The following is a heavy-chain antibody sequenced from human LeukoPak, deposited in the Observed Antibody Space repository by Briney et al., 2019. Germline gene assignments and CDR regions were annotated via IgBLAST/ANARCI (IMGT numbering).Heavy chain of an antibody. Sequence: ASVKVSCKASGYTFTSYGISWVRQAPGQGLEWMGWISAYNGNTNYAQKLQGRVTMTTDTSTSTAYMELRSLRSDDTAVYYCAKDLITMIVVPSDAFDIWGQGTMVTVSS. CDR1: GYTFTSYG. CDR2: ISAYNGNT. J-gene: IGHJ3*02. D-gene: IGHD3-22*01. CDR3: AKDLITMIVVPSDAFDI. V-gene: IGHV1-18*01.